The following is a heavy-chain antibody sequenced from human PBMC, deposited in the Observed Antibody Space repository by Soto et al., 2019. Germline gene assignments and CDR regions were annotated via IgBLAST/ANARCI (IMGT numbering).Heavy chain of an antibody. Sequence: SETLSLTCTVSGGSINSYYWSWIRQPPGKGLEWIGYINHSGSTNYNPSLKSRVTISVDTSKNQFSLKLRSVTAADTAVYYCARQGFGRIIIRGYFDYWGQGALVTVSS. V-gene: IGHV4-59*08. CDR3: ARQGFGRIIIRGYFDY. CDR2: INHSGST. D-gene: IGHD3-3*01. J-gene: IGHJ4*02. CDR1: GGSINSYY.